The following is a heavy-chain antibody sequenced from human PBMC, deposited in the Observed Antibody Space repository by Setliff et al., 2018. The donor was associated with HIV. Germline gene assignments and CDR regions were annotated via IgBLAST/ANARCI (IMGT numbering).Heavy chain of an antibody. CDR1: GGSFSDNY. Sequence: SETLSLTCAVYGGSFSDNYWSWIRQSPGKGLEWIGEINHSGRTKYSPSLRSRVSISVDTSKTQFSLKLSSVTAADTAVYYCARVSITYWYSIPRDYYYYMDVWGEGTTVTVS. J-gene: IGHJ6*03. CDR3: ARVSITYWYSIPRDYYYYMDV. CDR2: INHSGRT. D-gene: IGHD2-8*02. V-gene: IGHV4-34*01.